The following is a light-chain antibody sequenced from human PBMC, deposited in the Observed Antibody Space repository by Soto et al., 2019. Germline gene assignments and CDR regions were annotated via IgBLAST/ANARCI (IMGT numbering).Light chain of an antibody. CDR1: NSDIGTYNS. CDR2: DVA. CDR3: SSYTSSTTPYV. V-gene: IGLV2-14*03. J-gene: IGLJ1*01. Sequence: QSVLTQPASVSGSLGQSITISCTGTNSDIGTYNSVSWYQHHPGKAPKLMIYDVANRPSGVSNRFSGSKSGNTASLTISALQGEDEADYYCSSYTSSTTPYVFGIGTKLTVL.